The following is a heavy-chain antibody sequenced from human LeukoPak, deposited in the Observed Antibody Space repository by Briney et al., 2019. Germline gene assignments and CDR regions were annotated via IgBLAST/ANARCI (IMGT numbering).Heavy chain of an antibody. Sequence: SVKVSCKASGGTFSSYAISWVRQAPGQGLEWMGGIIPIFGTANYAQKFQGRVTITTDESTSTAYMELSSLRPEDTAVYYCARDRIAVTGTHFDYWGQGTLVTVSS. CDR2: IIPIFGTA. CDR1: GGTFSSYA. D-gene: IGHD6-19*01. J-gene: IGHJ4*02. V-gene: IGHV1-69*05. CDR3: ARDRIAVTGTHFDY.